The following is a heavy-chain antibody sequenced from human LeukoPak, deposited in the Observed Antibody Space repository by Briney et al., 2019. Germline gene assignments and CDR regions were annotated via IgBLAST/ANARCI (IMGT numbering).Heavy chain of an antibody. CDR2: IYDDRGT. D-gene: IGHD6-13*01. J-gene: IGHJ4*02. Sequence: GGSLRLSCIVSGFTVSSTLMDWVRQAPGKGLEWVSVIYDDRGTVYADSVKGRFTISRDNAKNSLDLQMNSLRVEDTAVYYCARDRGSWYRNFDFWGQGTLVTVSS. CDR3: ARDRGSWYRNFDF. CDR1: GFTVSSTL. V-gene: IGHV3-69-1*02.